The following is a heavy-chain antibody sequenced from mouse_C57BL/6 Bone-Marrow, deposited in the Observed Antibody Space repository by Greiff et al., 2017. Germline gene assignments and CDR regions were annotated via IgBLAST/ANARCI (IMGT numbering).Heavy chain of an antibody. J-gene: IGHJ3*01. D-gene: IGHD2-3*01. CDR1: GYTFTDYY. Sequence: QVQLKESGAELVRPGASVKLSCKASGYTFTDYYINWVKQRPGQGLEWIARIYPGSGNTYYNEKFKGKATLTAEKSSSTAYMQLSSLTSEDSAVYFCADGYYGYWGQGTLVTVSA. CDR3: ADGYYGY. CDR2: IYPGSGNT. V-gene: IGHV1-76*01.